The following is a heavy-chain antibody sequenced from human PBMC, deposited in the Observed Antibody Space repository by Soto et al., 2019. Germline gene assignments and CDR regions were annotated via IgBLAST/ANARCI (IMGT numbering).Heavy chain of an antibody. V-gene: IGHV3-30-3*01. CDR1: GFTFSSYA. Sequence: GGSLRLSCAASGFTFSSYAMHWVRQAPGKGLEWVAVISYDGSNKYYADSVKGRFTISRDNSKNTLYLQMNSLRAEDTAVYYCARAQLAPDYYYYYGMDVWGQGTTVTVSS. J-gene: IGHJ6*02. CDR2: ISYDGSNK. CDR3: ARAQLAPDYYYYYGMDV. D-gene: IGHD6-6*01.